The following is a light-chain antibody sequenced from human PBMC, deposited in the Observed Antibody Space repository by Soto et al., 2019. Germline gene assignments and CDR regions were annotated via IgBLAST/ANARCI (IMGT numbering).Light chain of an antibody. V-gene: IGLV4-69*01. Sequence: QPVLSQSPSASASVGASVNLTCTLSSGHSSYAIAWHQQQPEKGPRYLMKLNSDGSHSKGDGIPDRFSVSSSGAERYLTISSLQSEDEADYYCHTWGTGIWVVGEGTKLTVL. J-gene: IGLJ3*02. CDR2: LNSDGSH. CDR1: SGHSSYA. CDR3: HTWGTGIWV.